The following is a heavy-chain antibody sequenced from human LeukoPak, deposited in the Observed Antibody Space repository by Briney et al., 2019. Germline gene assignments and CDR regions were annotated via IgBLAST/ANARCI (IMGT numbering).Heavy chain of an antibody. J-gene: IGHJ4*02. CDR2: ISGSGGST. V-gene: IGHV3-23*01. CDR3: AKDGGVGGAPGAIDY. Sequence: GGSLRLSCVASGFTFSAYAMSWVRQAPGKGLEWVSDISGSGGSTYCTDSVKGRFTISRDNSKNTLYLEMNSLRTEDTAVYYCAKDGGVGGAPGAIDYWGQEILVTVSS. CDR1: GFTFSAYA. D-gene: IGHD3-16*01.